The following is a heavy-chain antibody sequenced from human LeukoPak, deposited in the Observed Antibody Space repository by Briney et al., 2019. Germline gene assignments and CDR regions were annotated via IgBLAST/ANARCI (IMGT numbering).Heavy chain of an antibody. CDR1: GFTLSNYG. CDR2: IWHDGVTK. D-gene: IGHD5-18*01. CDR3: ARGALSSWIQLWFRPSYYYYGMDV. J-gene: IGHJ6*02. Sequence: PGGSLRLSCAASGFTLSNYGMLWVRQAPGKGLDWVALIWHDGVTKAYADSVKGRFTIFRDSSKNTLYLEMNSLRVEDTAVYYCARGALSSWIQLWFRPSYYYYGMDVWGQGTTVTVSS. V-gene: IGHV3-33*01.